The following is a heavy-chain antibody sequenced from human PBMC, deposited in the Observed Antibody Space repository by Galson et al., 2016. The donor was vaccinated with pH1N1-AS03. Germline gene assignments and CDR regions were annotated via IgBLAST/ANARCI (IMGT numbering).Heavy chain of an antibody. CDR1: GFTFSSYW. V-gene: IGHV3-74*01. D-gene: IGHD1-26*01. CDR2: INSDGRST. CDR3: ARWIGGVGATKYYFDY. J-gene: IGHJ4*02. Sequence: SLRLSCAASGFTFSSYWMHWVRRAPGKGLVWVSRINSDGRSTSYADSVKGRFTISRDNAKNTLYLQMNSLRAEDTAVYYCARWIGGVGATKYYFDYWGQGTLVTVSS.